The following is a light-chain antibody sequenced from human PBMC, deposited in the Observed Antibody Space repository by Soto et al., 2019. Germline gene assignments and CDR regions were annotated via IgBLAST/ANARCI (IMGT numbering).Light chain of an antibody. Sequence: IVLTQSPGTLSLSPGERATLSCRASQSVTSSYLAWHQQKPGQAPRLLIYDASTRATGIPDRFSGSGSGTDFTLTVSRLEPEDFAVYYCQQYDASPTFGQGTKVDI. V-gene: IGKV3-20*01. CDR3: QQYDASPT. J-gene: IGKJ2*01. CDR2: DAS. CDR1: QSVTSSY.